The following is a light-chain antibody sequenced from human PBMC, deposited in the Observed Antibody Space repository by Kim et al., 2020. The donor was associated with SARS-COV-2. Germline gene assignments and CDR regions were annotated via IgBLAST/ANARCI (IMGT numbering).Light chain of an antibody. CDR3: CSYAGSYTWV. V-gene: IGLV2-11*01. J-gene: IGLJ3*02. CDR1: RSDVGGYNY. CDR2: DVS. Sequence: GHSVTIACTGTRSDVGGYNYVSWYQQHPGKAPQLMIYDVSKRPSGVPDRFSGSKSGNTASLTISGLQAEDEADYYCCSYAGSYTWVFGGGTKLTVL.